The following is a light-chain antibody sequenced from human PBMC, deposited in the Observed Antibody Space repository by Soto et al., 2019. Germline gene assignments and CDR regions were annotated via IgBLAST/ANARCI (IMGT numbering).Light chain of an antibody. Sequence: EIVLTQSPGTLSLSPGERATLSCRASQSVSSSYFAWYQQKPGQAPRLLIYDASSRATGIPDRFSGSGSGTDFTLTISRLEPEDFAVYYCQQCGSSCSFGPGTKVEI. CDR3: QQCGSSCS. CDR1: QSVSSSY. J-gene: IGKJ3*01. CDR2: DAS. V-gene: IGKV3-20*01.